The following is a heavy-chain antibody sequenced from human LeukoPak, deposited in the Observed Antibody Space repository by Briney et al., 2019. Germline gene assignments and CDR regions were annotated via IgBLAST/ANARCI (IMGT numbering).Heavy chain of an antibody. CDR3: ARHGIAAAEARA. V-gene: IGHV4-59*08. Sequence: KASETLSLTCTVSGGSISSYYWSWIRQPPGKGLEWIGYIYYSGSTNYNPSLKSRVTISVDTSKNQFSLKLSSVTAADTAVYYCARHGIAAAEARAWGQGTLVTVSS. J-gene: IGHJ5*02. CDR1: GGSISSYY. D-gene: IGHD6-13*01. CDR2: IYYSGST.